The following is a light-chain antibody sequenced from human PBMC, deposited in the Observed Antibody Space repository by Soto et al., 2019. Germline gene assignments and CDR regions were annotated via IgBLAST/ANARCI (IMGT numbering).Light chain of an antibody. Sequence: QSVLTQPPSVSGAPGQRVTISCTGSSSNIGAGYDVNWYQQFPGTAPKLLISTNNNRPSGVPDRFSGSKSGTSASLAVTGLQAEDEADYYGQSYDSSLSGSVFGGGTKVTVL. J-gene: IGLJ3*02. V-gene: IGLV1-40*01. CDR3: QSYDSSLSGSV. CDR2: TNN. CDR1: SSNIGAGYD.